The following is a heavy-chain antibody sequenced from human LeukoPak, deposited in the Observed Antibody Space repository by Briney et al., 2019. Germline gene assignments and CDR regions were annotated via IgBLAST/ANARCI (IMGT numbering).Heavy chain of an antibody. Sequence: PSETLSLTCAVYGGSFSGYYWSWIRQPPGKGLEWIGENNHSGSTNYNPSLKSRVTISVDTSKNQFSLKLSSVTAADTAVYYCARGASGYCSSTSCYYFDYWGQGTLVTVSS. CDR3: ARGASGYCSSTSCYYFDY. J-gene: IGHJ4*02. CDR1: GGSFSGYY. CDR2: NNHSGST. V-gene: IGHV4-34*01. D-gene: IGHD2-2*01.